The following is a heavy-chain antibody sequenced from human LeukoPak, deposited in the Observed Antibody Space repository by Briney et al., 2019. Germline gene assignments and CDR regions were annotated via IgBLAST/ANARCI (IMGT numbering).Heavy chain of an antibody. V-gene: IGHV4-59*08. J-gene: IGHJ3*02. D-gene: IGHD1-26*01. CDR2: IYYSGST. Sequence: SETLSLTCTVSGGSISSYYWSWIRQPPGKGLGWIGYIYYSGSTNYNPSLKSRVTISVDTSKNQFSLKLSSVTAADTAVYYCARREGDAFDIWGQGTMVTVSS. CDR3: ARREGDAFDI. CDR1: GGSISSYY.